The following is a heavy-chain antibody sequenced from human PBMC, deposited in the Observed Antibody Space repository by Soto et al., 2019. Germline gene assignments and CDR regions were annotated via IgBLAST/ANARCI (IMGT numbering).Heavy chain of an antibody. J-gene: IGHJ6*02. Sequence: QVQLQESGPGLVKPSQTLSLTCTVSGGSISSGDYYWSWIRQPPGKGLEWVGYIYYSGSTYYNPSLTSRVTISVDTSKNQFSLKLSSVTAADAAVYYCARGDPNYYGMDVWGQGTTVTVSS. V-gene: IGHV4-30-4*01. CDR3: ARGDPNYYGMDV. CDR2: IYYSGST. CDR1: GGSISSGDYY.